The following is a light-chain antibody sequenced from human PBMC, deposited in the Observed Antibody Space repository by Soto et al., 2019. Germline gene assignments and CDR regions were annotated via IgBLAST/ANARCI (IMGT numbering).Light chain of an antibody. J-gene: IGKJ3*01. CDR3: KPRKNWLPGFT. V-gene: IGKV3-11*01. Sequence: ESVLTQSPDTLYLSPGERATLSCRAIQCVVTYFAWYQQKPGQAPRLLIDDASNRATGTPARFTGSGSGTDFTLTISRLEPDDFAFDFCKPRKNWLPGFTFGPGTKVDI. CDR1: QCVVTY. CDR2: DAS.